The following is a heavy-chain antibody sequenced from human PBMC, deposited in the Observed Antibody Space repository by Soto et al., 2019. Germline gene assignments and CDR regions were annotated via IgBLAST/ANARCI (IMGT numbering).Heavy chain of an antibody. J-gene: IGHJ3*02. CDR3: ARADYGDYVHGI. CDR2: INHSGST. V-gene: IGHV4-34*01. CDR1: GGSFSGYY. D-gene: IGHD4-17*01. Sequence: PSETLSLTCAVYGGSFSGYYWSWIRQPPGKGLEWIGEINHSGSTNYNPSFKSRVTISVDTSKNQFSLKLSSVTAADTAVYYCARADYGDYVHGIWGQGTMVTVSS.